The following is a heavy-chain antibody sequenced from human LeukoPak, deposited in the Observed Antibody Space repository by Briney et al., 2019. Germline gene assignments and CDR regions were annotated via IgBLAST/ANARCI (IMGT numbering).Heavy chain of an antibody. V-gene: IGHV3-30*03. Sequence: GGSLRLSCAASGFTFSSFGMHWVRQAPGKGLGWVAAISYDGSNEHHADSVEGRFTISRDSSKTTLYLQMNSLRAEDTAMYYCARDRGWVVAASRGMDVWGQGTTVTVS. CDR2: ISYDGSNE. CDR3: ARDRGWVVAASRGMDV. J-gene: IGHJ6*02. CDR1: GFTFSSFG. D-gene: IGHD2-15*01.